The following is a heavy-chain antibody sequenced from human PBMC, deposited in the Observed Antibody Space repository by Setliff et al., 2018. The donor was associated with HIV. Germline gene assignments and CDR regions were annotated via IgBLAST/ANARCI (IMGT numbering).Heavy chain of an antibody. J-gene: IGHJ6*03. V-gene: IGHV3-30*04. CDR2: ISNDGSNK. CDR1: GFTFSSYA. CDR3: ARLYLRCKGLIYDYMDV. Sequence: GGSLRLSCAASGFTFSSYAIHWVRQAPGKGLEWVAVISNDGSNKYYANSVKGRFTISRDNAKNTLYLQMNSLRAEDTAVYHCARLYLRCKGLIYDYMDVWGKGTTVTVSS. D-gene: IGHD4-17*01.